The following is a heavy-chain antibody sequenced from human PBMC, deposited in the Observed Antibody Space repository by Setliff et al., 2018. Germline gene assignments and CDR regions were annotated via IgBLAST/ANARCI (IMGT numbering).Heavy chain of an antibody. V-gene: IGHV4-61*09. J-gene: IGHJ3*02. CDR2: IYTSGST. Sequence: PSETLSLTCTVSGGSISSGSYYWSWIRQPAGKGLEWIGHIYTSGSTNYNPSLKSRVTISVDTSKNQFSLKLSSVTAADTAVYYCASDPVVVVAAMSDAFDIWGQGTRVTVSS. CDR1: GGSISSGSYY. CDR3: ASDPVVVVAAMSDAFDI. D-gene: IGHD2-15*01.